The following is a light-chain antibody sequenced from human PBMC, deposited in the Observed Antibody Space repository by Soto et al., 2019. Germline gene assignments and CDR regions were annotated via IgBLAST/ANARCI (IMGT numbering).Light chain of an antibody. CDR1: QSVSSSY. CDR3: QQYGSSPFT. CDR2: GTS. V-gene: IGKV3-20*01. J-gene: IGKJ2*01. Sequence: EIVLTQSPGTLSLSPGERATLSCRAGQSVSSSYLAWYQQKPGQTPRLLISGTSTRATGIPDRFSGSGSGTDFTLTISRREPEDFAVYYCQQYGSSPFTFGQGTKLEIK.